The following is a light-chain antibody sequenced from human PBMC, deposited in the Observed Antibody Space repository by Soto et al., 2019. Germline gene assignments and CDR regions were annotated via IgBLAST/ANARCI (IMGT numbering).Light chain of an antibody. CDR2: EVT. V-gene: IGLV2-14*01. CDR3: GSHTTYNTRV. J-gene: IGLJ1*01. CDR1: SSDIGAYNY. Sequence: QSALTQPASVSGSPGQSIAISCTGTSSDIGAYNYVSWYQQHPGKAPKLMIHEVTNRPSGVSDRFSGSKSGNTASLTISGLQADDEADYYCGSHTTYNTRVFGTGTKVTVL.